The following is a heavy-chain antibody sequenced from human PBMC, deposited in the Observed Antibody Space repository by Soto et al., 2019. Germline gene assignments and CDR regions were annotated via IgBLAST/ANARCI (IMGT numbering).Heavy chain of an antibody. CDR1: GFTFSSYS. V-gene: IGHV3-21*01. Sequence: EVQVVESGGGLVKPGGSLRLSCAASGFTFSSYSMKWVRQAPGKGLEWVSTISSSSSYIYYADSVKGRFTISRDNAKNSLYLQMNSLRADDTAVYYFATDQLSLLNYDYWGQGTLVTVSS. CDR2: ISSSSSYI. CDR3: ATDQLSLLNYDY. J-gene: IGHJ4*02. D-gene: IGHD1-1*01.